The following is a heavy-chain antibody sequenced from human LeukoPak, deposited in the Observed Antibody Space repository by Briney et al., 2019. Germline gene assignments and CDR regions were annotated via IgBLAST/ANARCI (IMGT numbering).Heavy chain of an antibody. CDR3: ARNRDGYNAGTDAFDI. Sequence: GASVKVSCKASGYTFTGYYMHWVRQAPGQGLEWMGRIIPILGIANYAQKFQGRVTITADKSTSTAYMELSSLRSEDTAVYYCARNRDGYNAGTDAFDIWGQGTMVTVSS. V-gene: IGHV1-69*02. J-gene: IGHJ3*02. CDR2: IIPILGIA. D-gene: IGHD5-24*01. CDR1: GYTFTGYY.